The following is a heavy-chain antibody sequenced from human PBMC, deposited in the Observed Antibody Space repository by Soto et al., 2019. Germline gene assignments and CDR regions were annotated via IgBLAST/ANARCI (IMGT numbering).Heavy chain of an antibody. V-gene: IGHV3-48*02. CDR3: ASRNLADCSGTSCLYYFDY. J-gene: IGHJ4*02. CDR1: GFTFSGFT. CDR2: ISRRGETI. Sequence: AASGFTFSGFTMNWVRQAPGRGLEWVSYISRRGETIYYADSVKGRFTISRDNAENSLYLQMNSLRDEDTAVYYCASRNLADCSGTSCLYYFDYWGQGTLVTVSS. D-gene: IGHD2-2*01.